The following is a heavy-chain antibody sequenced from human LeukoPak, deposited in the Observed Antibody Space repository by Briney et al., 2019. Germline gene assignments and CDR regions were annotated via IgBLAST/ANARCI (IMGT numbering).Heavy chain of an antibody. D-gene: IGHD5-12*01. V-gene: IGHV1-69*06. CDR1: GGTFSSYA. J-gene: IGHJ4*02. Sequence: ASVKVSSKASGGTFSSYAISWVRQAPGQGPEWMGGIIPIFGTANYAQKFQGRVTVTADKSTSTAYMELSSLRSEDTAVYYCARGGGGYACDYWGQGTLVTVSS. CDR2: IIPIFGTA. CDR3: ARGGGGYACDY.